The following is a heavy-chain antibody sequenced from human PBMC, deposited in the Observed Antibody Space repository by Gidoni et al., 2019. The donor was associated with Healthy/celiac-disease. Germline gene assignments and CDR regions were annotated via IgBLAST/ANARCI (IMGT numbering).Heavy chain of an antibody. CDR2: ISYDGSNK. CDR3: AKRSRDGTDLDY. J-gene: IGHJ4*02. V-gene: IGHV3-30*18. CDR1: GFTFSSYG. D-gene: IGHD1-26*01. Sequence: QVQLVESGGGVVQPGRSLRLSCAASGFTFSSYGMHWVRQAPGKGLEWVAVISYDGSNKYYADSVKGRFTISRDNSKNTLYLQMNSLRAEDTAVYYCAKRSRDGTDLDYWGQGTLVTVSS.